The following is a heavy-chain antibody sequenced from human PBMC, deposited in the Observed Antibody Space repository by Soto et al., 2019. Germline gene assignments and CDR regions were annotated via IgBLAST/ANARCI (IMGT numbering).Heavy chain of an antibody. CDR1: GFTFSSYS. CDR2: ISSSSSYI. J-gene: IGHJ4*02. V-gene: IGHV3-21*01. CDR3: ASSRAEVVVVPAAGEGFDY. D-gene: IGHD2-2*01. Sequence: GGSLRLSCAASGFTFSSYSMNWVRQAPGKGLEWVSSISSSSSYIYYADSVKGRFTISRDNAKNSLYLQMNSLRAEDTAVYYCASSRAEVVVVPAAGEGFDYWGQGTLVTVSS.